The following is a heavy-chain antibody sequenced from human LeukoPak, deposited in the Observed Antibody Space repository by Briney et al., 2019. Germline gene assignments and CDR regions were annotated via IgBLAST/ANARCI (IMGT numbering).Heavy chain of an antibody. J-gene: IGHJ4*02. CDR1: GYTFTGYY. CDR2: INPNSGGT. D-gene: IGHD3-16*01. CDR3: ARDGGVKPYDF. Sequence: ASVKVSCKASGYTFTGYYMHWVRQAPGQGLEWMGWINPNSGGTNYAQKFQGRVTMTRDTSISTAYMELRSLRSEDTAMYYCARDGGVKPYDFWGQGTLVTVSS. V-gene: IGHV1-2*02.